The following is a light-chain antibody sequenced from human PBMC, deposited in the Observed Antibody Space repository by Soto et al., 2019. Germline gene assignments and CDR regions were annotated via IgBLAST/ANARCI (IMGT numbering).Light chain of an antibody. V-gene: IGLV1-40*01. CDR2: DTY. CDR1: ESNIGAAYY. Sequence: QSVLAQPPSVSGAPGQKITISCSGAESNIGAAYYVHWYQHFPGAPPKLVIYDTYNRASGIPDRFSASRSGASAYLVITGXXXXXXADYYCHWYAGRLGGSILFGGGTKLTVL. J-gene: IGLJ2*01. CDR3: HWYAGRLGGSIL.